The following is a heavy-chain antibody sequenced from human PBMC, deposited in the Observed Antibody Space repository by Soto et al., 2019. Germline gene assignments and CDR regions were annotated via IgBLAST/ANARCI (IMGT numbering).Heavy chain of an antibody. Sequence: ASVKVSCKASGYTFTGYYMHWVRQAPGQGLEWMGWINPNSGGTNYAQKFQGRVTMTRDTSISTAYMELSRLRSDDTAVYYCVIPSGYSSSWYFTMGYYGMDVWGQGTTVTVSS. CDR3: VIPSGYSSSWYFTMGYYGMDV. D-gene: IGHD6-13*01. CDR2: INPNSGGT. V-gene: IGHV1-2*02. J-gene: IGHJ6*02. CDR1: GYTFTGYY.